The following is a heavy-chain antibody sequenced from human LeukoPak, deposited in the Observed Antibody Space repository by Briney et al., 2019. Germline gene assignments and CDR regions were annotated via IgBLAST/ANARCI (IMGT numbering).Heavy chain of an antibody. D-gene: IGHD3-22*01. V-gene: IGHV3-23*01. CDR2: ISGSGGST. CDR3: AKSQYYYDSSAVGDY. Sequence: GGSLRLSCSASGFSFSSYAMSWVRQAPGKGLEWDSAISGSGGSTYYADSVKGRFTISRDNSKNTLYLQMNSLRAEDTAVYYCAKSQYYYDSSAVGDYWGQGTLVTVSS. J-gene: IGHJ4*02. CDR1: GFSFSSYA.